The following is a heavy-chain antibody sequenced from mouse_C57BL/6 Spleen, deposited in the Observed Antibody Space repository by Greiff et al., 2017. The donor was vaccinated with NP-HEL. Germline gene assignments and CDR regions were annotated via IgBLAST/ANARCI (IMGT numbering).Heavy chain of an antibody. CDR3: ARGRDNLY. J-gene: IGHJ2*01. Sequence: VQLQQSGPGLVKPSQSLSLTCSVTGYSITSGYYWNWIRQFPGNKLEWMGYISYDGSNNYNPSLKNRISITRDTSKNQFFLKLNSVTTEDTATYYCARGRDNLYWGQGTTLTVSS. D-gene: IGHD1-3*01. CDR2: ISYDGSN. V-gene: IGHV3-6*01. CDR1: GYSITSGYY.